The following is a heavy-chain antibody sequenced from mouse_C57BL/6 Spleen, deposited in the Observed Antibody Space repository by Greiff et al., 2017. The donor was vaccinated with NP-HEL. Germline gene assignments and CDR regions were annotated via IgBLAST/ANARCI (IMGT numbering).Heavy chain of an antibody. Sequence: QVQLQQPGAELVKPGASVKLSCKASGYTFTSYWMQWVKQRPGQGLEWIGEIDPSDSYTNYNQKFKGKATLTVDTSSSTAYMQLSSLTSEDSAVYYCARGGPGLHAMDYWGQGTSVTVSS. J-gene: IGHJ4*01. CDR2: IDPSDSYT. V-gene: IGHV1-50*01. CDR3: ARGGPGLHAMDY. D-gene: IGHD1-1*02. CDR1: GYTFTSYW.